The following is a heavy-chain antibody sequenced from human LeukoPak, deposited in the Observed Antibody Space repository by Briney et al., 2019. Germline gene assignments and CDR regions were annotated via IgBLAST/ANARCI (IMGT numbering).Heavy chain of an antibody. J-gene: IGHJ4*02. D-gene: IGHD5-12*01. CDR2: IAPSDSYT. CDR3: ARIDSAYEKVDY. V-gene: IGHV5-10-1*01. CDR1: GYIFSSYW. Sequence: GESLKISCMGSGYIFSSYWINWARQVPGKGLEWMGKIAPSDSYTMYNPSFEGHVTISVDKSINTAFLQWGSLKASDTAMYYCARIDSAYEKVDYWGQGSLVTVSS.